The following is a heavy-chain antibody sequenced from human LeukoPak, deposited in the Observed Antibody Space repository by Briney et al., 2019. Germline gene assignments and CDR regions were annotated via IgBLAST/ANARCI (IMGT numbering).Heavy chain of an antibody. Sequence: SETLSLTCTVSGGSISSSSYCWGWIRQPPGKGLEWIGSIYYSGSTYYNPSLKSRVTISVDTSKNQFSLKLSSVTAADTAVYYCARRVTMVRGEKVFDYWGQGTLVTVSS. CDR1: GGSISSSSYC. V-gene: IGHV4-39*01. J-gene: IGHJ4*02. D-gene: IGHD3-10*01. CDR2: IYYSGST. CDR3: ARRVTMVRGEKVFDY.